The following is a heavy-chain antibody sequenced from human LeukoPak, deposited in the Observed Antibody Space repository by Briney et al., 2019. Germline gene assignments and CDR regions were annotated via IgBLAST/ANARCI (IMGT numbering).Heavy chain of an antibody. J-gene: IGHJ4*02. Sequence: GGSLRLSCAASGFTFSSYGMHWVRQAPGKGLEWVAVIWYDGSNKYYADSVKGRFTISRDNSKNTLYLQMNSLRAEDTAVYYCARVMITFGGVIAALPDYWGQGTLVTVSS. V-gene: IGHV3-33*01. D-gene: IGHD3-16*02. CDR1: GFTFSSYG. CDR3: ARVMITFGGVIAALPDY. CDR2: IWYDGSNK.